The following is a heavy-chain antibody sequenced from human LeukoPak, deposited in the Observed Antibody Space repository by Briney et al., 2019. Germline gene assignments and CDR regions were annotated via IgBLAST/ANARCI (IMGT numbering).Heavy chain of an antibody. CDR1: GFTFSSYW. D-gene: IGHD3-10*01. Sequence: GGSLRLSCSASGFTFSSYWMHWVRQAPGKGLEWVAIIKQDGSEKFYVDSAKGRFTVSRDNIKNLLYLQMNTLRVEDTGVYYCVGSAGWLFDYWGQGTLVTVSS. CDR3: VGSAGWLFDY. J-gene: IGHJ4*02. CDR2: IKQDGSEK. V-gene: IGHV3-7*01.